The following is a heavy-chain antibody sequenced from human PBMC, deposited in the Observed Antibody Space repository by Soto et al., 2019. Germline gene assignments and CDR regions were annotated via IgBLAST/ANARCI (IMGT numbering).Heavy chain of an antibody. J-gene: IGHJ3*02. CDR2: ISGSGGST. V-gene: IGHV3-23*01. D-gene: IGHD2-15*01. Sequence: GGSLRLSSAASGFTFSSYAMSWVRQAPGKGLEWVSAISGSGGSTYYADSVKGRFTISRDNSKNTLYLQMNSLRAEDTAVYYCAKEASLLGYCSGGSCIHDAFDIWGQGTMVTVSS. CDR1: GFTFSSYA. CDR3: AKEASLLGYCSGGSCIHDAFDI.